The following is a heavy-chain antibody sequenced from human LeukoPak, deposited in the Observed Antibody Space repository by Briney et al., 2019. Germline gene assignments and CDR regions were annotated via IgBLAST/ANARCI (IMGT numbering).Heavy chain of an antibody. J-gene: IGHJ4*02. D-gene: IGHD2-2*01. CDR3: ARKCSSTSCGDY. Sequence: ASVKVSCKVSGYTLTELSMHWVRQAPGKGLEWMGGLDPEDGETIYAQKFQGRVTMTRDTSTSTVYMELSSLRSEDTAVYYCARKCSSTSCGDYWGQGTLVTVSS. V-gene: IGHV1-24*01. CDR1: GYTLTELS. CDR2: LDPEDGET.